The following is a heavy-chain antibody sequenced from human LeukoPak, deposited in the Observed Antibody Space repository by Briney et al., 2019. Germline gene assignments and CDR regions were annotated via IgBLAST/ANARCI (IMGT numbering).Heavy chain of an antibody. CDR1: GGSISSSNW. D-gene: IGHD6-19*01. V-gene: IGHV4-4*02. CDR3: ARDVRGSYSSGTFDY. Sequence: PSGTLSLTCAVSGGSISSSNWWSWVRQPPGKGLEWIGEIYHSGSTNYNPSLKSRVTISVDKSKNQFSLKLSSVTAADTAVYYCARDVRGSYSSGTFDYWGQGTLVTVSS. CDR2: IYHSGST. J-gene: IGHJ4*02.